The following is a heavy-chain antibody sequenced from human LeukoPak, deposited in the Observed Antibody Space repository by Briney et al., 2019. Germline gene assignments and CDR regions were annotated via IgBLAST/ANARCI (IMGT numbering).Heavy chain of an antibody. D-gene: IGHD3-9*01. CDR2: ISAYNGNT. J-gene: IGHJ6*02. CDR1: GYTFTSYG. Sequence: ASVKVSCKASGYTFTSYGISWVRQAPRQGLEWMGWISAYNGNTNYAQKLQGRVTMTTDTSTSTAYMELRSLRSDDTAVYYCARDRQKYYDILTGYSEYYYGMDVWGQGTTVTVSS. CDR3: ARDRQKYYDILTGYSEYYYGMDV. V-gene: IGHV1-18*01.